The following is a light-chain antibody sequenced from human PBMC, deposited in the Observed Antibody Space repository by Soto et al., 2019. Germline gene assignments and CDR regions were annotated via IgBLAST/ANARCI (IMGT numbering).Light chain of an antibody. V-gene: IGLV2-23*02. CDR2: EVS. CDR1: SSDVGSYNL. Sequence: QSVLTQPASVSGSPGQSITISCTGTSSDVGSYNLVSWYQQHPGKAPKLMIYEVSKRPSGVSNRFSGSKSGNTASLTISGLQAEDEADYYCCSYAGSSTPYVFGTGXKVTVL. J-gene: IGLJ1*01. CDR3: CSYAGSSTPYV.